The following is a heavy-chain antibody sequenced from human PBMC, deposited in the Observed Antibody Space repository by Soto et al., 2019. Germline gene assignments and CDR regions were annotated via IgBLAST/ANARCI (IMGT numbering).Heavy chain of an antibody. CDR1: GFTFSDYY. D-gene: IGHD3-3*01. V-gene: IGHV3-11*01. J-gene: IGHJ6*03. CDR2: ISSSGSTI. CDR3: ASGDFQSYYYYYMDV. Sequence: PGGSLRLSCAASGFTFSDYYMSWIRQAPGKGLEWVSYISSSGSTIYYADSVKGRFTISRDNAKNSLYLQMNSLRAEDTAVYYCASGDFQSYYYYYMDVWGKGPTVTVSS.